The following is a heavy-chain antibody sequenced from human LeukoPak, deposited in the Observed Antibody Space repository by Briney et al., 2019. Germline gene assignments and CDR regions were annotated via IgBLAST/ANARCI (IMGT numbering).Heavy chain of an antibody. CDR2: ISGSGGST. CDR1: GFTFSSYA. Sequence: GGSLRLSCAASGFTFSSYAMSWVRQAPGKGLEWVSTISGSGGSTYYADSVKGRFTISRDNSKNSLYLQMNTLRAEDTAVYYCARDVSLDFWGQGTLVTVSS. J-gene: IGHJ4*02. CDR3: ARDVSLDF. V-gene: IGHV3-23*01.